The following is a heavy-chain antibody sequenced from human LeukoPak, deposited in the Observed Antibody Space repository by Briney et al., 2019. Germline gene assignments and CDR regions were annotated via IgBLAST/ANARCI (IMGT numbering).Heavy chain of an antibody. Sequence: PGGSLRLSCAASGFTFSNYAMHWLRQAPGKGLEWVACIRYDGSKTYYADSVKGRFTISRDNSKHTLYLQMNSLRPEDTAVYYCAKDSPYGGSYGPPAYWGQGTLVTVSS. V-gene: IGHV3-30*02. J-gene: IGHJ4*02. CDR1: GFTFSNYA. D-gene: IGHD1-26*01. CDR3: AKDSPYGGSYGPPAY. CDR2: IRYDGSKT.